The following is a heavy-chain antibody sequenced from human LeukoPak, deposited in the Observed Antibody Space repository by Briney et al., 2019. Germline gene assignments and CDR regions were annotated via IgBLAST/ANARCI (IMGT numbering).Heavy chain of an antibody. Sequence: GESLKISCKGSGYSFTSYWIGWVRQMPGKGLEWMGTIYPGDSDTRYSPSFQGEVTISADKTTSTAYMQLSSLQASDTAMYYCARQGKVGNIAVAVGSWFDPWGQGTLVTVSS. CDR1: GYSFTSYW. J-gene: IGHJ5*02. V-gene: IGHV5-51*01. CDR3: ARQGKVGNIAVAVGSWFDP. D-gene: IGHD6-19*01. CDR2: IYPGDSDT.